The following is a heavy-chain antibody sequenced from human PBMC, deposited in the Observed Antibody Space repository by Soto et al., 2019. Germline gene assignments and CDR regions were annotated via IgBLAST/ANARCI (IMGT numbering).Heavy chain of an antibody. CDR3: ATRITVFGLLIPPFDP. J-gene: IGHJ5*02. CDR1: GGSVNGYY. Sequence: PSETLSLTCAVYGGSVNGYYSNWIRQPPWKGLEWIGEINHTGGTHYNPSLKSRVTMSVDTSKNQFSLRLSSVTAADTAIYYCATRITVFGLLIPPFDPWGQGTQVTVSS. D-gene: IGHD3-3*01. V-gene: IGHV4-34*01. CDR2: INHTGGT.